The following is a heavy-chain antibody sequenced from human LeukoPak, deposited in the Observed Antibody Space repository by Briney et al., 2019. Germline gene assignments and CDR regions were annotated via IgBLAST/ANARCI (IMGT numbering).Heavy chain of an antibody. CDR1: GGSISSYY. D-gene: IGHD5-24*01. V-gene: IGHV4-4*09. CDR2: IYTSGST. CDR3: ARDGPPGLDY. Sequence: SETLSLTCTVSGGSISSYYWSWIRQPPGKGLEWIGYIYTSGSTNYNPSLKSRVTISVDTSKNQFSLKLSSVTAADTAVYYCARDGPPGLDYWGQGTLVTVSS. J-gene: IGHJ4*02.